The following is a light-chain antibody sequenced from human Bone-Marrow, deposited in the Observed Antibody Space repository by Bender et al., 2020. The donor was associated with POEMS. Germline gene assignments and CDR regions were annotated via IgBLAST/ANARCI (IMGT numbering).Light chain of an antibody. J-gene: IGLJ3*02. Sequence: QSVLTQPPSVSGTPGQRVTISCSGSGSNIGGYPVNWYQQLPGTAPRLLIYTNNERPSGVPDRFSGSKSGTSASLALTVLQSDDEAIYFCVAWDASLNGWVFGGGTKLTVL. CDR2: TNN. V-gene: IGLV1-44*01. CDR1: GSNIGGYP. CDR3: VAWDASLNGWV.